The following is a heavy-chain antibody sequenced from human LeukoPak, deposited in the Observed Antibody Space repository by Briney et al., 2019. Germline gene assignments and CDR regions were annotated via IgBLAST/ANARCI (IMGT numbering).Heavy chain of an antibody. J-gene: IGHJ4*02. CDR1: GFTFSSSW. CDR3: ARDRVPLAYYYDSSGYYYGGGFFDY. Sequence: PGGSLRLSCAASGFTFSSSWMSWVRQAPGKGLEWVANIKQDGSEKYYVDSVKGRFTISRDNAKNSLYLQMNSLRAEATAVYYCARDRVPLAYYYDSSGYYYGGGFFDYWGQGTLVTVSS. V-gene: IGHV3-7*01. D-gene: IGHD3-22*01. CDR2: IKQDGSEK.